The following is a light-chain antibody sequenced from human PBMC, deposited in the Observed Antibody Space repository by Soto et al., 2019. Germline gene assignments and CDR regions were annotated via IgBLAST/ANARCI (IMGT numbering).Light chain of an antibody. CDR3: QQYNSYSLT. J-gene: IGKJ5*01. Sequence: EIVMTQYPPTLSASPGERVTLSCRASQNIAGNLAWYQQKPGQAPRLLIDNASTRATGVPARFSGSGSGRDGREYTLTISSLQSEDFATYYCQQYNSYSLTFGQGTRLEIK. V-gene: IGKV3-15*01. CDR1: QNIAGN. CDR2: NAS.